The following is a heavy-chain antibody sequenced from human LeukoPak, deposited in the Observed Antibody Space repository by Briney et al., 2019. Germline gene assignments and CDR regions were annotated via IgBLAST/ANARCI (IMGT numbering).Heavy chain of an antibody. J-gene: IGHJ4*02. Sequence: GGSLRLSCAASGFTFSSYAMHWVRQAPGKGLEYVSAISSNGGSTYYADSVKGRFTISRDNSKNTLYLQMSSLRAEDTAVYYCVNGEHYDFWSGYFCWGQGPLVTVSS. CDR2: ISSNGGST. V-gene: IGHV3-64D*06. CDR1: GFTFSSYA. CDR3: VNGEHYDFWSGYFC. D-gene: IGHD3-3*01.